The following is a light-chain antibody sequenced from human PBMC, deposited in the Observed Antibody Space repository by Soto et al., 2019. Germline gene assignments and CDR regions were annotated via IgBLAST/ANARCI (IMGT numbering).Light chain of an antibody. V-gene: IGLV2-23*01. CDR2: EGS. Sequence: QSVLTQPASASGSPGQSITISCTGTSSDVGSYNFVSWYQLHPGKAPKLMIYEGSKRPSGVPNRFSGSKSGNTASLTISGLQAEDEADYYCSSYAGSSTYVFGTGTKVTVL. CDR1: SSDVGSYNF. J-gene: IGLJ1*01. CDR3: SSYAGSSTYV.